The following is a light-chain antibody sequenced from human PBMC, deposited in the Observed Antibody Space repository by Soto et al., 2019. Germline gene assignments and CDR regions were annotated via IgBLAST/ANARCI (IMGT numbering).Light chain of an antibody. Sequence: QSALTQPASVSGSPGQSITISCTGTSSDVGKYNLVSWYQHHPRKAPKVILYEVTKRPSGVSNRFSGSKSGNTASLTISGVQAEDEADYYCYSYAGFSTSALFGGGTKVTVL. CDR1: SSDVGKYNL. J-gene: IGLJ2*01. V-gene: IGLV2-23*02. CDR2: EVT. CDR3: YSYAGFSTSAL.